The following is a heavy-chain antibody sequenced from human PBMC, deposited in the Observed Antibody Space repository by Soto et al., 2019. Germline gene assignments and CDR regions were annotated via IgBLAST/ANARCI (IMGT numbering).Heavy chain of an antibody. D-gene: IGHD3-22*01. CDR3: ARTDYDSSGYYY. V-gene: IGHV1-69*02. J-gene: IGHJ4*02. Sequence: QVQLVQSGAEVKKPGSSVKVSCKASGGTFSSYTISWVRQAPGQGLEWMGRIIPILGIANYAQKFQGRVTITADKSTSTAYMELSSLRSEDTAVYYCARTDYDSSGYYYWGQGSLVTVSS. CDR1: GGTFSSYT. CDR2: IIPILGIA.